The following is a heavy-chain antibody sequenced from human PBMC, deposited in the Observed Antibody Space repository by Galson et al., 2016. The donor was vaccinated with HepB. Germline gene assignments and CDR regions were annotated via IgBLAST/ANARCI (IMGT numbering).Heavy chain of an antibody. V-gene: IGHV1-8*01. D-gene: IGHD3-16*01. CDR1: GYTFTRHD. CDR2: MNPNSGNT. Sequence: SVKVSCKASGYTFTRHDINWVRQATGQGLEWMGWMNPNSGNTGYAQNFQGRVTMTRNTSISTAYMELSSLRSEDTAVYYCVREMITFGGIDAFDIWGQGTMVTVSS. J-gene: IGHJ3*02. CDR3: VREMITFGGIDAFDI.